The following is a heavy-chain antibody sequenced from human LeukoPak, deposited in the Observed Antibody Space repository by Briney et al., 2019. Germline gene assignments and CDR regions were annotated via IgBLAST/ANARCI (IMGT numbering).Heavy chain of an antibody. D-gene: IGHD3-10*01. Sequence: PGRSLRLSCAASGFTFSSYGMHRVRQAPGKGLEWVAVISYDGSNKYYADSVKGRFTISRDNSKNTLYLHMNSLRAEDTAVYYCVGGSGSYGFRYFDYWGQGTLVTVSS. CDR2: ISYDGSNK. CDR3: VGGSGSYGFRYFDY. CDR1: GFTFSSYG. V-gene: IGHV3-30*03. J-gene: IGHJ4*02.